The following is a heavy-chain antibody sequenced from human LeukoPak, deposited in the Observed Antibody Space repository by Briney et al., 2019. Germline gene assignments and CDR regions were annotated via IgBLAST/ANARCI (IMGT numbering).Heavy chain of an antibody. V-gene: IGHV3-21*01. Sequence: GGSLRLSCAASGFTFSSYTMNWVRQAPGKGLESVSSISGSSRHKYYADSVKGRFTISRDKAKNSLYLQMNSLRAEDTAVYYCARTANFAAGYYIDYWGQGTLVTVSS. J-gene: IGHJ4*02. CDR1: GFTFSSYT. CDR3: ARTANFAAGYYIDY. D-gene: IGHD6-13*01. CDR2: ISGSSRHK.